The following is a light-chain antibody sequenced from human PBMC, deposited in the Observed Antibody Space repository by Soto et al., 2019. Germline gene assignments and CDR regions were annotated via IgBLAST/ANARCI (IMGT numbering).Light chain of an antibody. Sequence: ILMTQSPATLSVSPGERATLSCRASQSVSRDLAWYQQKPGQAPRLLIDGASTRATGIPARFSGSGSGTEFILTISSLQSEDFAVYYCQQYNNWPPLTFGGGTKVEIK. CDR3: QQYNNWPPLT. V-gene: IGKV3-15*01. CDR1: QSVSRD. J-gene: IGKJ4*01. CDR2: GAS.